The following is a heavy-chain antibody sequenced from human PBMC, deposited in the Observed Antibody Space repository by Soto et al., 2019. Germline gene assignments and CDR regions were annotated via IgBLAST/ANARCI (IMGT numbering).Heavy chain of an antibody. J-gene: IGHJ4*02. V-gene: IGHV3-48*04. CDR3: ARDKSGTYSIDY. CDR1: GFTFNRYT. D-gene: IGHD1-26*01. Sequence: EVQLVESGGGLVQSGGSLRLTCAASGFTFNRYTMNWVRQAPGKGLEWLSYINGGGGTMFYADSVKGRVPISRDNAKNSLYVPMDSVRGEDAAVYYCARDKSGTYSIDYWGQGTLVTVSS. CDR2: INGGGGTM.